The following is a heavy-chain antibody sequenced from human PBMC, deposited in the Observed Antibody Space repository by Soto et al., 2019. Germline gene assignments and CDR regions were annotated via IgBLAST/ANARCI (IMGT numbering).Heavy chain of an antibody. CDR2: ISQSGFT. Sequence: QVQLQQRGAGLLRPSETLSLTCAVSTESLRGYYWTWIRQSPGKGLEWIGKISQSGFTNYNPSLESRATPSVDTSKREFSLHPPSMTAADTALYYCARGLFSSGWYSYFDPWGQGTPVTVSS. J-gene: IGHJ5*02. CDR1: TESLRGYY. CDR3: ARGLFSSGWYSYFDP. V-gene: IGHV4-34*01. D-gene: IGHD6-19*01.